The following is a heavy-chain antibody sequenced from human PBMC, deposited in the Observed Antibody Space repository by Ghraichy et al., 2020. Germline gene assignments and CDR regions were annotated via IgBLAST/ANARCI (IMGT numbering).Heavy chain of an antibody. CDR3: AKDLKGGSYSPKKLEAFDI. CDR1: GFTFSSYA. J-gene: IGHJ3*02. D-gene: IGHD1-26*01. CDR2: ISGSGGST. V-gene: IGHV3-23*01. Sequence: GGSLRLSCAASGFTFSSYAMSWVRQAPGKGLEWVSAISGSGGSTYYADSVKGRFTISRDNSKNTLYLQMNSLRAEDTAVYYCAKDLKGGSYSPKKLEAFDIWGQGTMVTVSS.